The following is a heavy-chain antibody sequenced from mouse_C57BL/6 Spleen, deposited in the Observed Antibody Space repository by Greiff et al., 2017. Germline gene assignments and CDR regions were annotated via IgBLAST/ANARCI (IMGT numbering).Heavy chain of an antibody. Sequence: EVQVVESGPGLVKPSQSLSLTCSVTGYSITSGYYWNWIRQFPGNKLEWMGYISYDGSNNYNPSLKNRISITRDTSKNQFFLKLNSVTTEDTATYYCASYYGSSYYAMDYWGQGTSVTVSS. CDR2: ISYDGSN. J-gene: IGHJ4*01. V-gene: IGHV3-6*01. D-gene: IGHD1-1*01. CDR3: ASYYGSSYYAMDY. CDR1: GYSITSGYY.